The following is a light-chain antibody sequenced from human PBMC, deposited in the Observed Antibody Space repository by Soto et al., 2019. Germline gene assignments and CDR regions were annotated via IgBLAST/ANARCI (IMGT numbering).Light chain of an antibody. CDR3: QQYSNSPYT. J-gene: IGKJ2*01. CDR1: QSVSSSY. Sequence: EIVLTQSPGTMSLSPGQRATLSCRASQSVSSSYLAWYQQKPGQAPRLLIYGASSRATGIPSRFSGSGSGTDFALTISRLEPEDVAVYYCQQYSNSPYTVGQGTKLEIK. CDR2: GAS. V-gene: IGKV3-20*01.